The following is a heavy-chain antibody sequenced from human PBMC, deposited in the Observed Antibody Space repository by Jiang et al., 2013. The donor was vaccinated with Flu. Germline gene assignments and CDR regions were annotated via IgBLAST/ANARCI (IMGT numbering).Heavy chain of an antibody. CDR3: ASTTRKGIAAAAPFDY. Sequence: GLVKPSETLSLTCTVSGGSISSYYWSWIRQPPGKGLEWIGYIYYSGSTNYNPSLKSRVTISVDTSKNQFSLKLSSVTAADTAVYYCASTTRKGIAAAAPFDYWGQGTLVTVSS. CDR1: GGSISSYY. V-gene: IGHV4-59*01. CDR2: IYYSGST. D-gene: IGHD6-13*01. J-gene: IGHJ4*02.